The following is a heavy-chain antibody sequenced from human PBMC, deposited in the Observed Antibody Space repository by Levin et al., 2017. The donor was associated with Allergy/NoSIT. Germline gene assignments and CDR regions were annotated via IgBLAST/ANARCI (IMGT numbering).Heavy chain of an antibody. Sequence: PGESLKISCAASGFTFSSYSMNWVRQAPGKGLEWVSYISSSSSTIYYADSVKGRFTISRDNAKNSLYLQMNSLRAEDTAVYYCARGWLVLRYFDWFGALNFGEGDAFDIWGQGTMVTVSS. CDR2: ISSSSSTI. V-gene: IGHV3-48*01. CDR3: ARGWLVLRYFDWFGALNFGEGDAFDI. D-gene: IGHD3-9*01. J-gene: IGHJ3*02. CDR1: GFTFSSYS.